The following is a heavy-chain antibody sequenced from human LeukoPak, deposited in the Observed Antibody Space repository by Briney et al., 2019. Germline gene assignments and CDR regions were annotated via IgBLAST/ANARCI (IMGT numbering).Heavy chain of an antibody. CDR2: ISGSGGST. CDR3: AKDPMFGGLGYFDY. CDR1: GFSFSSYA. D-gene: IGHD3-10*02. V-gene: IGHV3-23*01. J-gene: IGHJ4*02. Sequence: GGSLRLSCAASGFSFSSYAMSWVRQAPGKGLEWVSAISGSGGSTYYADSVKGRFTISRDNSKNTLYLQMNSLRAEDTAVYYCAKDPMFGGLGYFDYWGQGTLVTVSS.